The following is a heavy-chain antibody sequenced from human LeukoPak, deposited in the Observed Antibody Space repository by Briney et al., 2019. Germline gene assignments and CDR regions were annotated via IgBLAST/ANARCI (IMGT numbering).Heavy chain of an antibody. CDR1: GYTFTSYG. V-gene: IGHV1-18*01. J-gene: IGHJ4*02. CDR3: ARDRSNNDY. CDR2: ISHNKGNTKT. Sequence: ASVKVSCKASGYTFTSYGISWVRQAPGQGLEWMGWISHNKGNTKTNYAQKFQDTVTMTTDTSTSTAYMELRSLRSDDTGIYYCARDRSNNDYWSQGTLATASS.